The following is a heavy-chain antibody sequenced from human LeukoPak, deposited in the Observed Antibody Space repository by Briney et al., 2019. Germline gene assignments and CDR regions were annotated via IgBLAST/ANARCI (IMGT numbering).Heavy chain of an antibody. CDR3: ARSGHSSGWYGKAFDI. Sequence: SETLSLTCTVSGGSISSGSYYWNWIRQPAGKGLEWIGRIYTSGSTNYNPSLKSRVTISVDTSKNQFSLKLSSVTAADTAVYYCARSGHSSGWYGKAFDIWGQGTMVTVSS. J-gene: IGHJ3*02. V-gene: IGHV4-61*02. CDR2: IYTSGST. CDR1: GGSISSGSYY. D-gene: IGHD6-19*01.